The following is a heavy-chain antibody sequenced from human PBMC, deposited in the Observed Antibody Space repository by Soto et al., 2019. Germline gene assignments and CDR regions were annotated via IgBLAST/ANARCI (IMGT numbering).Heavy chain of an antibody. J-gene: IGHJ6*03. CDR3: ARVGSGYDYRAHYYYYYMDV. D-gene: IGHD5-12*01. CDR2: IKQDGSEK. CDR1: GFTFSSYW. V-gene: IGHV3-7*01. Sequence: GGSLRLSCAASGFTFSSYWMSWVRQAPGKGLEWVANIKQDGSEKYYVDSVKGRFTISRDNAKNSLYLQMNSLRAEDTAVYYCARVGSGYDYRAHYYYYYMDVWGKGTTVTVSS.